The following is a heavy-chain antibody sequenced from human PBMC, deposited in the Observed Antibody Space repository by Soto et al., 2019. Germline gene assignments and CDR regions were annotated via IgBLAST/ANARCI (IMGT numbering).Heavy chain of an antibody. CDR2: IHLSGRV. Sequence: QVQLQQWGSGLLKPSETLSLTCAIYGGSFSDYYWHWIRQSPGKGLEWIGEIHLSGRVNFTPSLKSRTSLSMDTSRNQFFSTLRSVTAADTAVYFCARTPTRGASAWLDPWGRGHLVTVSS. J-gene: IGHJ5*02. CDR1: GGSFSDYY. V-gene: IGHV4-34*01. D-gene: IGHD1-26*01. CDR3: ARTPTRGASAWLDP.